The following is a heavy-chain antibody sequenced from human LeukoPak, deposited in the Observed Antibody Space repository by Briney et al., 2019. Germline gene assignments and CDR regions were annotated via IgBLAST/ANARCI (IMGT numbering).Heavy chain of an antibody. J-gene: IGHJ4*02. V-gene: IGHV3-33*01. CDR1: GFTFSTYH. Sequence: PGGSLRLSCAASGFTFSTYHMHWVRQPPGKGLEWVAVMWFHGNHKDYAAPVRGRFTISRDNSKNTLYLEMNNLKPEDTAVYYCARENYADSGGVDSWGQGTLVTVSS. CDR2: MWFHGNHK. D-gene: IGHD4-17*01. CDR3: ARENYADSGGVDS.